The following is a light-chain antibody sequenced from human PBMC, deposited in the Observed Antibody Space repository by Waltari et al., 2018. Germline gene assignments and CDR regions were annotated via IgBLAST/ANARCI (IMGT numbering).Light chain of an antibody. CDR3: QQSYSTRLT. V-gene: IGKV1-39*01. CDR2: AAS. CDR1: QSISSY. J-gene: IGKJ4*01. Sequence: DIQMTQSPSSLSVSVGDRVTITCRASQSISSYLNWYQQKPGKATKLLIYAASSLKSGVPSRFIGIGSGTDFTLTISSLQPEDFATYYCQQSYSTRLTFGGGTKVEIK.